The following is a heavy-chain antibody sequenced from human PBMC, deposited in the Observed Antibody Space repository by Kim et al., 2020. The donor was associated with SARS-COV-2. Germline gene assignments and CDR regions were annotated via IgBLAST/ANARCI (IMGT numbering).Heavy chain of an antibody. CDR1: GGSISGYY. CDR2: IFYNGST. CDR3: ARHGPYQLLAYYFDY. J-gene: IGHJ4*02. D-gene: IGHD2-2*01. Sequence: SETLSLVCTVSGGSISGYYWSWIRQPPGKGLEWIGYIFYNGSTNYNPSLKSRITISVDTSNNQVSLKLTSVTAADTAMYYCARHGPYQLLAYYFDYWGQGILVTVSS. V-gene: IGHV4-59*08.